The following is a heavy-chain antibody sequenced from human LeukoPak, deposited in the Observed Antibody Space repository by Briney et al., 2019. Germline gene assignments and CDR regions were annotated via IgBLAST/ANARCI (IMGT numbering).Heavy chain of an antibody. CDR2: INHSGTT. J-gene: IGHJ6*03. CDR1: GGSFSGYY. Sequence: SETRSLTCAVYGGSFSGYYWNWIRQPPGKGLEWIGEINHSGTTNYNSSLKSRVTVSVDTSKNQFSLKLSSVTAADKAVYYCARRYSGSYGLYSHHSMDVWGKGTTVTISS. D-gene: IGHD1-26*01. V-gene: IGHV4-34*01. CDR3: ARRYSGSYGLYSHHSMDV.